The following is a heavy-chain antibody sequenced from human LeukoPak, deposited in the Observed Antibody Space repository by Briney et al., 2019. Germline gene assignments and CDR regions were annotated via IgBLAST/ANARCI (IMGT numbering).Heavy chain of an antibody. D-gene: IGHD2-2*01. Sequence: PGGSLRLSCAASGFTFSSYAMSWVRQAPGKGLEWVSAIRGSGGSTYYADSVKGRFTISRDNSKNTLYLQMNSLRAEDTAVYYCAKGRYCSSTSCYGARLDYWGQGTLVTVSS. V-gene: IGHV3-23*01. CDR2: IRGSGGST. CDR1: GFTFSSYA. CDR3: AKGRYCSSTSCYGARLDY. J-gene: IGHJ4*02.